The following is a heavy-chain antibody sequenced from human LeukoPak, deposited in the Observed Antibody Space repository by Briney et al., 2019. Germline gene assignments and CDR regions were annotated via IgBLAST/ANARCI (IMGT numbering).Heavy chain of an antibody. V-gene: IGHV3-23*01. CDR2: ISGSGGST. Sequence: SGGSLRLSCAASGFTFSSYAMSWVRQAPGKWLEWVSAISGSGGSTYYADSVKGRFTISRDNSKNTLYLQMNSLRAEDTAVYYCAKCSSYYDFWSGYYKPIDYWGQGTLVTVSS. CDR3: AKCSSYYDFWSGYYKPIDY. J-gene: IGHJ4*02. D-gene: IGHD3-3*01. CDR1: GFTFSSYA.